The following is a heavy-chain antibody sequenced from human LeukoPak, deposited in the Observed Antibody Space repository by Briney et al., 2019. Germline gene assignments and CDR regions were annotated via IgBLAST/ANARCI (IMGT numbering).Heavy chain of an antibody. D-gene: IGHD4-17*01. CDR2: INPKSGGT. J-gene: IGHJ3*02. Sequence: ASVKVSCKASGYTFTGYYMHWVRQAPGQGLEWMGWINPKSGGTNYAQKFQDRVTMTRDTSISTAYMELSRLRSDDTAVYYCATGRDYGDERGAFDIWGQGTMVTVSS. CDR3: ATGRDYGDERGAFDI. V-gene: IGHV1-2*02. CDR1: GYTFTGYY.